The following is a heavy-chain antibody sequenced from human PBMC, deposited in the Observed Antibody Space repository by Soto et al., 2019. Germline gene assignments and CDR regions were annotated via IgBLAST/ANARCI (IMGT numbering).Heavy chain of an antibody. CDR1: GGSISGYL. Sequence: SETLSLPCNVSGGSISGYLWNWIRQPPGKGLEWIGYMSYTWNTNYNPSLTSRVSISVDTSKNQFSLNLNSVTGAETAVYYCARAVISIVPLAQCVDVPMVDY. CDR2: MSYTWNT. J-gene: IGHJ4*01. D-gene: IGHD2-15*01. CDR3: ARAVISIVPLAQCVDVPMVDY. V-gene: IGHV4-59*01.